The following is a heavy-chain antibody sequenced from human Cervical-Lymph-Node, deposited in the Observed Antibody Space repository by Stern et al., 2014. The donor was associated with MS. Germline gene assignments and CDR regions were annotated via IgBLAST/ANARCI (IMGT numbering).Heavy chain of an antibody. D-gene: IGHD3-10*01. CDR3: ASLNGSGSYPDY. CDR2: ISHSGSS. V-gene: IGHV4-39*01. J-gene: IGHJ4*02. Sequence: QLQLQESGPGLVKPSETLSLTCTVSGGSTSNTNYYWGWIRQPPGKGLEWIASISHSGSSYSIPSLKSRLTISIDPSKTQFSLKLISVTAADTAVYYCASLNGSGSYPDYWGQGTLVIVSS. CDR1: GGSTSNTNYY.